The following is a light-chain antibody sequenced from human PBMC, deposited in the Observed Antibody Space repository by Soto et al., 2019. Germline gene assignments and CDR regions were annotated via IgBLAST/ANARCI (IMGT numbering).Light chain of an antibody. CDR3: QQNYNLPPWT. Sequence: DIQMTQSPPSLSASVGDTITITCRASQSISTYLDWYQVTPGKAPKILIYAASILQDGVPSRFGGSGSGTYFTLTINSLQPEDSATYYCQQNYNLPPWTFGQGTKVEIK. V-gene: IGKV1-39*01. CDR2: AAS. CDR1: QSISTY. J-gene: IGKJ1*01.